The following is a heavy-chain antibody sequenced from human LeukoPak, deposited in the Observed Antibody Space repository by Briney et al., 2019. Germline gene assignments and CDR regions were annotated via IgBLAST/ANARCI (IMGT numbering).Heavy chain of an antibody. V-gene: IGHV4-59*01. D-gene: IGHD5-18*01. CDR2: IYYSGST. J-gene: IGHJ3*02. Sequence: SETLSLTCTVSGGSISSYYWSWIRQPPGMGLEWIGYIYYSGSTNYNPSLKSRVTISVDTSKNQFSLKLSSVTAADTAVYYCATRGYSYALDAFDIWGQGTMVTVSS. CDR3: ATRGYSYALDAFDI. CDR1: GGSISSYY.